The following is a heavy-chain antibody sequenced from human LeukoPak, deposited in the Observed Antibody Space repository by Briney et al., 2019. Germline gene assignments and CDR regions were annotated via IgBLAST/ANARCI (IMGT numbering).Heavy chain of an antibody. D-gene: IGHD6-19*01. CDR1: GYSISSGYY. CDR3: ARGYTSGWSPALDI. Sequence: SETLSLTCTVSGYSISSGYYWGWIRQPPGKGLEWIGSIYYSGSTYYNPSLKSRVTISVDTSKNQFSLNLRSVTAADTAVYYCARGYTSGWSPALDIWGQGTMVTVSS. CDR2: IYYSGST. V-gene: IGHV4-38-2*02. J-gene: IGHJ3*02.